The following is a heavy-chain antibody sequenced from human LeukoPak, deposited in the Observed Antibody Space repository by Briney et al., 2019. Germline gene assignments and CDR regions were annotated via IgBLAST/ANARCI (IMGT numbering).Heavy chain of an antibody. D-gene: IGHD3-3*01. CDR3: ASGYYDFWSGYYLADAFDI. CDR2: IYYSGST. J-gene: IGHJ3*02. CDR1: GGSISSYY. V-gene: IGHV4-59*01. Sequence: SETLSLTCTVSGGSISSYYWSWIRQPPGKGLEWIGYIYYSGSTNYNPSLKSRVTISVDTSKNQLSLKLSSVTAADTAVYHCASGYYDFWSGYYLADAFDIWGQGTMVTVSS.